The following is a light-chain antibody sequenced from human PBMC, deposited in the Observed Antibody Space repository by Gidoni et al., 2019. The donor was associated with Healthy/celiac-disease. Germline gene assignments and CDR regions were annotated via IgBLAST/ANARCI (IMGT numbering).Light chain of an antibody. V-gene: IGKV1-39*01. CDR3: QQSYSTPL. CDR2: ATS. J-gene: IGKJ4*01. Sequence: DIQMTQSPSSLSASVGDRVTITCRASQSISSYLNWYQQKPGKAPKLLIYATSSLQSRVPSRFSGSGSGTDFTLTISSLQPEDFATYYCQQSYSTPLFXGXTKVEIK. CDR1: QSISSY.